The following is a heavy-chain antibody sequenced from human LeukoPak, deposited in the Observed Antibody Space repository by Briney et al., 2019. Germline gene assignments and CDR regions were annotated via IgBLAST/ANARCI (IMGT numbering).Heavy chain of an antibody. J-gene: IGHJ4*02. Sequence: ASVKVSCQASGYTFTSYGISGVRQAPGQGLEWMGWISTYNGNTNYAQKLQGRVTMTTDTSTSTAYMELRSLRSDDTVVYYCARELGYCSGGSCYPPDYWGQGTLVTVSS. D-gene: IGHD2-15*01. V-gene: IGHV1-18*01. CDR3: ARELGYCSGGSCYPPDY. CDR2: ISTYNGNT. CDR1: GYTFTSYG.